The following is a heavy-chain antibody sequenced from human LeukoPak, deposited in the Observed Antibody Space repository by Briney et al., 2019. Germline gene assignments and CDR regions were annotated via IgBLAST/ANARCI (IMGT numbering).Heavy chain of an antibody. V-gene: IGHV3-48*01. CDR1: GFTFSSYG. Sequence: GGSLRLSCVVSGFTFSSYGMNWVRQAPGKGLEWVSYISSSSSTIYYADSVKGRFTISRDNAKNSLYLQMNSLRAEDTAVYYCARDTSGYCGGGSCYLADAFDIWGQGTMVTVSS. J-gene: IGHJ3*02. D-gene: IGHD2-15*01. CDR2: ISSSSSTI. CDR3: ARDTSGYCGGGSCYLADAFDI.